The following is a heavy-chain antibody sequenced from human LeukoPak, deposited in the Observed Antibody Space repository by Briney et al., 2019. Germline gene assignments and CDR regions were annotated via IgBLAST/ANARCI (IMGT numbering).Heavy chain of an antibody. Sequence: SETLSLTCTVSGGSISSNSYYWGWIRQPPGKGLEWIGDIYYSGRTYYNLSLRNRVSISLDTSKNRFSLTLTSVTAADTAVYYCARRRYYDSTGFFDWGRGSLVIVSS. CDR2: IYYSGRT. CDR1: GGSISSNSYY. V-gene: IGHV4-39*02. J-gene: IGHJ1*01. D-gene: IGHD3-22*01. CDR3: ARRRYYDSTGFFD.